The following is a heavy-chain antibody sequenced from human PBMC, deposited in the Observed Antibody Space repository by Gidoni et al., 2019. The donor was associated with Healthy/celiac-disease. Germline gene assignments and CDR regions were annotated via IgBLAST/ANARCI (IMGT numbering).Heavy chain of an antibody. V-gene: IGHV1-69*04. J-gene: IGHJ4*02. CDR1: GGTFSNYA. CDR3: ASTLVDY. CDR2: IIPSLGIA. Sequence: QVQLVQSGAEVKKPGSSVQVSCKASGGTFSNYAISWVRQAPGQGLEWMGRIIPSLGIANYAQKFQGRVTITADKFTSTAYMELSSLRSEDTAVYYCASTLVDYWGQGTLVTVSS.